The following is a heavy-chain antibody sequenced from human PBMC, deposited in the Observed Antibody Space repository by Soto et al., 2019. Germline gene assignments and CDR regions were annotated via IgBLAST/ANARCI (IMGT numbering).Heavy chain of an antibody. D-gene: IGHD2-15*01. CDR2: ISGSGGST. CDR3: ANGGSGGSCYIDY. CDR1: GFTFSSYA. Sequence: PGGSLRLSCAASGFTFSSYAMSWVRQAPGKGLEWVSAISGSGGSTYYADSVKGRFTISRDNSKNTLYLQMNSLRAEDTAVYYWANGGSGGSCYIDYWGQGTLVTVSS. J-gene: IGHJ4*02. V-gene: IGHV3-23*01.